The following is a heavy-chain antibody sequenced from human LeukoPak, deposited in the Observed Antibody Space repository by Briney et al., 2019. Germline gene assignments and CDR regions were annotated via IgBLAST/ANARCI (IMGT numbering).Heavy chain of an antibody. CDR3: AQKAPYSPGYSQD. J-gene: IGHJ1*01. Sequence: PSETLSLTCTVSGGSITSYYWTWIRQPPGKGLKWIGYIYHSGTTNYNPSLKSRVTISVDTSKNQFSLKLSSVTAADTAVYYCAQKAPYSPGYSQDWGQGILVTVSS. CDR2: IYHSGTT. CDR1: GGSITSYY. D-gene: IGHD2-15*01. V-gene: IGHV4-59*01.